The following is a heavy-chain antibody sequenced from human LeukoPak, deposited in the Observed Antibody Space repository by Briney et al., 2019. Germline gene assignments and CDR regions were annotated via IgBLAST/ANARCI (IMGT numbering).Heavy chain of an antibody. CDR2: IRYDGSNK. CDR1: GFTFSSYG. J-gene: IGHJ4*02. V-gene: IGHV3-30*02. CDR3: ARAGVPGAELWSFDY. D-gene: IGHD2-2*01. Sequence: SGGSLRLSCAASGFTFSSYGMHWVRQAPGKGLEWVAFIRYDGSNKYYADSVKGRFTISRDNSKNTLYLQMNSLRAEDTAVYYCARAGVPGAELWSFDYWGQGTLVTVSS.